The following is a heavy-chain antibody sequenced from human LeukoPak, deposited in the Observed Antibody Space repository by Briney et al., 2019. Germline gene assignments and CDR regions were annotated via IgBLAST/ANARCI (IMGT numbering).Heavy chain of an antibody. CDR2: IIPIFGTA. Sequence: SVKVSCKXSGGTFSSYAISWVRQAPGQGLEWMGRIIPIFGTANYAQKFQGRVTITTDESTSTAYMELSSLRSEDTAVYYCARVSTGDINWFDPWGQGTLVTVSS. CDR3: ARVSTGDINWFDP. V-gene: IGHV1-69*05. CDR1: GGTFSSYA. D-gene: IGHD7-27*01. J-gene: IGHJ5*02.